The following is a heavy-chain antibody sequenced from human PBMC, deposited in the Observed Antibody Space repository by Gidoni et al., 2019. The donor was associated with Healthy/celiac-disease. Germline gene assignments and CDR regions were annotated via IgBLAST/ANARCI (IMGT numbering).Heavy chain of an antibody. CDR2: ISGSGGST. CDR3: AKSGERGLQLLGWFDP. J-gene: IGHJ5*02. Sequence: EVQLLASGGVLVQPGGSLRLSCAASGFTSSSYAMSWVRQAPGKGLEWVSAISGSGGSTYYADPVKGRFTISRDNSKNTRYLQMNSLRAEDTAVYYCAKSGERGLQLLGWFDPWGQGTLVTVSS. V-gene: IGHV3-23*01. D-gene: IGHD5-12*01. CDR1: GFTSSSYA.